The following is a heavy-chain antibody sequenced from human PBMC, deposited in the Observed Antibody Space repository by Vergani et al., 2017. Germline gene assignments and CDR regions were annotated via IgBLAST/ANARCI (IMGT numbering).Heavy chain of an antibody. Sequence: QVQLQESGPGLVKPSQTLSLTCTVSGGSISSGGYYWSWIRQHPGKGLEWIGYIYYSGSTYYNPSLKSRVTISVDTSKNQFSLKLSAVTAADTAVYYCARVLEPAYCSGGSCYYDYYYYYMDVWGKGTTVTVSS. D-gene: IGHD2-15*01. V-gene: IGHV4-31*03. J-gene: IGHJ6*03. CDR1: GGSISSGGYY. CDR2: IYYSGST. CDR3: ARVLEPAYCSGGSCYYDYYYYYMDV.